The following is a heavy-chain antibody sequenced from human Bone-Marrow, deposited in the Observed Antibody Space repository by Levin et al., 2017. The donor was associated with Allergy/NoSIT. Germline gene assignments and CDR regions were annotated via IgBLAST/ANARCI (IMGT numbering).Heavy chain of an antibody. J-gene: IGHJ4*02. CDR1: GYSISSGCY. CDR3: AREFRSGDPFDS. CDR2: ISHSGST. V-gene: IGHV4-38-2*02. Sequence: GSLRLSCAVSGYSISSGCYWGWIRQPPEKGLAWIASISHSGSTFYSPSLKSRVTISLDTSKNQFSLELSSVTAADTAVFYCAREFRSGDPFDSWGQGTLVTVSS. D-gene: IGHD1-26*01.